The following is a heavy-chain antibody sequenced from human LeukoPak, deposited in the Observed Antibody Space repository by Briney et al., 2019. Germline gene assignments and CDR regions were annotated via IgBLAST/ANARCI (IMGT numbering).Heavy chain of an antibody. CDR2: TSGSGVNS. V-gene: IGHV3-23*01. J-gene: IGHJ4*02. Sequence: GGSQRLSCAASGFTLRSYDMSWVRQAPGKGLEWVEATSGSGVNSYYADSERGRFTISRDNSQNTLYLQMDSLRAEDTALYYCAKEYSGYDFYYWGQGTLVTVSS. D-gene: IGHD5-12*01. CDR3: AKEYSGYDFYY. CDR1: GFTLRSYD.